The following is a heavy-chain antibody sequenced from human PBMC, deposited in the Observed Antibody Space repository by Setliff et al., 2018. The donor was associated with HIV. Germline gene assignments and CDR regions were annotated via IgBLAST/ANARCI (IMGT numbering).Heavy chain of an antibody. Sequence: GESLKISCQGFGYNFMTYWIAWVRQRPGKGLEWMGIIYPGDSDSRYSPSFQGRFTFSVDKSTNTAFLQWGSLEAADTAMYYCARHIKDTDGDTPDLDFWGQGALVTVSS. CDR2: IYPGDSDS. CDR3: ARHIKDTDGDTPDLDF. CDR1: GYNFMTYW. D-gene: IGHD2-15*01. J-gene: IGHJ4*02. V-gene: IGHV5-51*01.